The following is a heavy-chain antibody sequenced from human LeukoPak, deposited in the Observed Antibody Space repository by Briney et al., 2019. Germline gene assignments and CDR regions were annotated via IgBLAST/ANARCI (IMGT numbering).Heavy chain of an antibody. CDR1: GYTFSNFG. V-gene: IGHV1-18*01. D-gene: IGHD2-2*01. Sequence: ASVKVSCKASGYTFSNFGISWVRQAPGQGLEWMGWISGNNDNPNYGQKFQGRFTVTSDSSTSTAYMELRDLRSDDTAVYYCARDGTSTDDYWGQGTLVTVSS. J-gene: IGHJ4*02. CDR3: ARDGTSTDDY. CDR2: ISGNNDNP.